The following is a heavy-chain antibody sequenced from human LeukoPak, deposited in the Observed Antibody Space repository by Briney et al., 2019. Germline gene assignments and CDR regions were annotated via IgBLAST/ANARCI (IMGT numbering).Heavy chain of an antibody. CDR2: IYYSGST. CDR3: ARDSGIMRDYYYYYMDV. CDR1: GGSISSGGYY. V-gene: IGHV4-31*03. D-gene: IGHD3-16*01. Sequence: SETLSLTCTVSGGSISSGGYYWSWIRQHPGKGLEWIGYIYYSGSTYYSPSLKSRVTISVDTSKNQFSLKLSSVTAADTAVYYCARDSGIMRDYYYYYMDVWGKGTTVTVSS. J-gene: IGHJ6*03.